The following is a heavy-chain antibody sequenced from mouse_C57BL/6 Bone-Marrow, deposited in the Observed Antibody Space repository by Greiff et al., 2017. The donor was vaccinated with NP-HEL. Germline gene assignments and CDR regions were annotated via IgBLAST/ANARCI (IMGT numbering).Heavy chain of an antibody. D-gene: IGHD2-3*01. CDR1: GFTFSSYG. V-gene: IGHV5-6*02. CDR3: ARPFYDGYFPFAY. CDR2: ISSGGSYT. J-gene: IGHJ3*01. Sequence: DVKLVESGGDLVKPGGSLKLSCAASGFTFSSYGMSWVRQTPDKRLEWVATISSGGSYTYYPDSVKGRFTISRDNAKNTQYLQMSSLKSEDTAMYYCARPFYDGYFPFAYWGQGTLVTVSA.